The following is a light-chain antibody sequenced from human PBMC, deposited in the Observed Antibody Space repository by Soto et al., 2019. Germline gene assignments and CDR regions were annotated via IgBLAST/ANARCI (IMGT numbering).Light chain of an antibody. CDR3: QLYGSSPPWT. CDR1: QSVSSSY. V-gene: IGKV3-20*01. CDR2: GAS. Sequence: EIVLTQSPGTLSLSPGERATLSCRASQSVSSSYLAWYQQKPGQAPRLLIYGASSRATGIPDRFSGSGSWADFTLPISRLEPEDFAVYYCQLYGSSPPWTFGQGTKVEIK. J-gene: IGKJ1*01.